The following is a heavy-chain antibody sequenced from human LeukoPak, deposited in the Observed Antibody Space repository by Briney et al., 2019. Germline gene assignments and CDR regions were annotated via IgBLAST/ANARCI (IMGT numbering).Heavy chain of an antibody. CDR1: GYSFTSYW. V-gene: IGHV5-10-1*01. CDR2: VDPSDSYT. J-gene: IGHJ6*02. CDR3: ASSWSAAAGTYYYYYGMDV. D-gene: IGHD6-13*01. Sequence: GESLKISCKGSGYSFTSYWISWVRQMPGKGLEWMGRVDPSDSYTNYSPSFRGHVTISADKSISTAYLQWSSLKASDTAMYYCASSWSAAAGTYYYYYGMDVWGQGTTVTVSS.